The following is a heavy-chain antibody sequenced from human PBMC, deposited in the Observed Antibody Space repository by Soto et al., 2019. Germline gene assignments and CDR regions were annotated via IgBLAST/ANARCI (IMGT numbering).Heavy chain of an antibody. D-gene: IGHD4-17*01. CDR3: ARGRKTTVTPYYYYGMDV. V-gene: IGHV4-34*01. Sequence: SETLSLTCAVYGGSFSGYYWSWIRQPPGRGLEWIGEINHSGSTNYNPSLKSRVTISVDTSKNQFSLKLSSVTAADTAVYYCARGRKTTVTPYYYYGMDVWGQGTTVTVSS. J-gene: IGHJ6*02. CDR1: GGSFSGYY. CDR2: INHSGST.